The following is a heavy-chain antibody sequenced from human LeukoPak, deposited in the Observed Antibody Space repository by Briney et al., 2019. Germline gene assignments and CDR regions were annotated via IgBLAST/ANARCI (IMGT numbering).Heavy chain of an antibody. D-gene: IGHD3-22*01. J-gene: IGHJ4*02. CDR3: ATDRERDPSVYYLV. V-gene: IGHV3-23*01. CDR2: ISDDGSGT. CDR1: GGTFSSYA. Sequence: SCKASGGTFSSYAMSWVRQAPGQGLEWVSTISDDGSGTYYADSVKGRFTISRDNSKNTLFLQINSLRAEDSAVYYCATDRERDPSVYYLVGGQGTLITVSS.